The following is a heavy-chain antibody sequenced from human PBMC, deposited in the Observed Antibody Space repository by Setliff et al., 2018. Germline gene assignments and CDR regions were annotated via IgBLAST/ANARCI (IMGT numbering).Heavy chain of an antibody. CDR1: GFTFSDYY. D-gene: IGHD6-13*01. CDR2: ITSSGTTT. CDR3: ARDSYTSPDY. J-gene: IGHJ4*02. V-gene: IGHV3-11*04. Sequence: GESLKISCAASGFTFSDYYMSWIRQAPGKGLEWASYITSSGTTTFYADSVEGRFTISRDNAKNTLYLQMNSLGAEDTAVYYCARDSYTSPDYWGQGTLVTVSS.